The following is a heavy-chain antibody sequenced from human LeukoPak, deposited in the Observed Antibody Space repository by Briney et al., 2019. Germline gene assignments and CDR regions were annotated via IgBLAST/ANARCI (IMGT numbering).Heavy chain of an antibody. CDR3: ARSAGFGIVVVPAAVDY. J-gene: IGHJ4*02. D-gene: IGHD2-2*01. CDR1: GFTFSSYE. CDR2: ISSSGSTI. Sequence: GGSLRLSCAASGFTFSSYEMIWVRQAPGKGLEWVPYISSSGSTIYYADSVKGRFTISRDNAKNSLYLQMNSLRAEDTAVYYCARSAGFGIVVVPAAVDYWGQGTLVTVSS. V-gene: IGHV3-48*03.